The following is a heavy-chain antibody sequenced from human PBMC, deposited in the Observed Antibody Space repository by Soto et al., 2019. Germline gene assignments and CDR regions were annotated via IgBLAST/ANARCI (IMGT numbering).Heavy chain of an antibody. CDR2: ISSSSSYI. CDR1: GFNFSSYI. J-gene: IGHJ4*02. D-gene: IGHD3-10*01. Sequence: AGGSLRLSCAAAGFNFSSYIMNWVRQAPGKGLEWVSSISSSSSYIYYADSVKGRFTISRDNAKNSLYLQMNSLRAEDTAVYYCARVGSGQQFFDYWGQGTLVTVSS. V-gene: IGHV3-21*01. CDR3: ARVGSGQQFFDY.